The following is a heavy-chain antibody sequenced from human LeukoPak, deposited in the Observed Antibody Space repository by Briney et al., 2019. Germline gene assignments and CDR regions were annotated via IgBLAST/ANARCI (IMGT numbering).Heavy chain of an antibody. J-gene: IGHJ5*02. V-gene: IGHV1-2*02. CDR3: ARDRDGSGSYGYWFDP. CDR1: GYTFTGYY. Sequence: ASVKLSCKASGYTFTGYYMHWVRQAPGQGLEWMGWINPNSGGTNYAQKFQGRVTMTRDTSISTAYMELSRLRSDDTAVYYCARDRDGSGSYGYWFDPWGQGTLVTVSS. D-gene: IGHD3-10*01. CDR2: INPNSGGT.